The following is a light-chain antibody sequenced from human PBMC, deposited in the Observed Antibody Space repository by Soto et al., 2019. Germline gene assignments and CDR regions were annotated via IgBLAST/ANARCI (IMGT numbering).Light chain of an antibody. Sequence: EIVLTQSPATLSFSAGERATLSCRASQSVSSYLAWYQQKPGQAPRLLIYGASTRATGIPARFSGSGSGTEFTLTISSLQSEDFAVYYCQQYNDWTFGQGTKVDIK. CDR3: QQYNDWT. J-gene: IGKJ1*01. CDR1: QSVSSY. CDR2: GAS. V-gene: IGKV3-15*01.